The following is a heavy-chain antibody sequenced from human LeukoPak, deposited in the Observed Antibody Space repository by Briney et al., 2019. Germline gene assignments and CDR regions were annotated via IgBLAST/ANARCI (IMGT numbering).Heavy chain of an antibody. CDR3: AKDTSGYLSLDP. D-gene: IGHD3-22*01. V-gene: IGHV3-9*03. CDR1: GFTFDDYA. J-gene: IGHJ5*02. CDR2: ISWNSVSI. Sequence: GRSLRLSCAASGFTFDDYAMHWVRQVPGKGLEWVSGISWNSVSIGYADSVKGRFTISRDNAKNSLYLQMNSLRAEDMALYYCAKDTSGYLSLDPWGQGTLVTVSS.